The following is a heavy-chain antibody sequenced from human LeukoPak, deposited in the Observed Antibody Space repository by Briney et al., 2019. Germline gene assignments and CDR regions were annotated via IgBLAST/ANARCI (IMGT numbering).Heavy chain of an antibody. CDR3: AKAYCGGDCYSYGVDV. J-gene: IGHJ6*02. CDR2: ISGSGGST. D-gene: IGHD2-21*02. Sequence: GGSLRLSCAASGFTFYSYGIHWVRQAPGKGLEWVSAISGSGGSTYYADSVRGRFTISRDNSKNTLSLQMNSLRAEDTALYYCAKAYCGGDCYSYGVDVWGQGTTVTVSS. V-gene: IGHV3-23*01. CDR1: GFTFYSYG.